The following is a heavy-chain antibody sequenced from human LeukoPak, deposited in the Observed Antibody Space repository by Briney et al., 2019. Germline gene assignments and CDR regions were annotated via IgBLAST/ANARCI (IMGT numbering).Heavy chain of an antibody. CDR2: ISYDGSNK. CDR3: ARDRYEYSSSSNTFDY. V-gene: IGHV3-30*04. D-gene: IGHD6-6*01. Sequence: GGSLRLSCAASGFTFSSHAMHWVRQAPGKGLEWVAVISYDGSNKYYADSVKGRFTISRDNSKNTLYLQMNSLRAEDTAVYYCARDRYEYSSSSNTFDYWGQGTLVTVSS. J-gene: IGHJ4*02. CDR1: GFTFSSHA.